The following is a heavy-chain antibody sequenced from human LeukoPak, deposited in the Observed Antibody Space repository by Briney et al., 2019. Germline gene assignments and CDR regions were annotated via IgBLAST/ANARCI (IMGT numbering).Heavy chain of an antibody. V-gene: IGHV3-23*01. J-gene: IGHJ4*02. Sequence: GGSLRLSCAASGFTLGTYAMSWVRQTPGKGLEWVAATSSSDAGTYHADSVRGRFTISRDNSKNTLYLQMNSLRAEDAAVYFCAKAPVTSCRGAYCYPFDSWGQGTLVTASS. CDR1: GFTLGTYA. CDR3: AKAPVTSCRGAYCYPFDS. CDR2: TSSSDAGT. D-gene: IGHD2-21*01.